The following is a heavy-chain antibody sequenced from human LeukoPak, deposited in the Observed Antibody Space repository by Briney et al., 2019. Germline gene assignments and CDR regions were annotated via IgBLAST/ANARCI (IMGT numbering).Heavy chain of an antibody. CDR3: ARGREWFLRVADYGMDV. V-gene: IGHV3-48*04. CDR2: ISSSSSTI. J-gene: IGHJ6*02. CDR1: GFTFSSYS. Sequence: GGSLRLSCAASGFTFSSYSMNWVRQAPGKGLEWVSYISSSSSTIYYADSVKGRFTISRDNAKNSLYLQMNSLRAEDTVVYYCARGREWFLRVADYGMDVWGQGTTVTVSS. D-gene: IGHD3-3*01.